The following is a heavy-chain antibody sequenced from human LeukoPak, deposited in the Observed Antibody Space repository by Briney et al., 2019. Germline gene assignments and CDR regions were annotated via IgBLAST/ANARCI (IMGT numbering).Heavy chain of an antibody. D-gene: IGHD6-25*01. J-gene: IGHJ4*02. CDR1: GFIFTNYF. V-gene: IGHV3-7*01. CDR3: ARENLAAAADY. CDR2: IKHDGSEK. Sequence: PGGSLRLSCAASGFIFTNYFMSWVRQAPGKGLEWVASIKHDGSEKYYADSVKGRFTISRDNAKNTLYLQMNSLRLEDTAVYYCARENLAAAADYWGQGTVVTVSS.